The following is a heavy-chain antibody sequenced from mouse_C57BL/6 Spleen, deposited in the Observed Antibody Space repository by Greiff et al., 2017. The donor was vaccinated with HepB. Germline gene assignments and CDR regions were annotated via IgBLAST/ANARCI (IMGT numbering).Heavy chain of an antibody. J-gene: IGHJ4*01. D-gene: IGHD1-1*02. V-gene: IGHV5-17*01. Sequence: EVQLVESGGGLVKPGGSLKLSCAASGFTFSDYGMHWVRQAPEKGLEWVAYISSGSRTIYYADTVKGRFTISRDNAKNTLFLQMTSLRSEDTAMYYCARDYDYLAMDYWGQGTSVTVSS. CDR1: GFTFSDYG. CDR2: ISSGSRTI. CDR3: ARDYDYLAMDY.